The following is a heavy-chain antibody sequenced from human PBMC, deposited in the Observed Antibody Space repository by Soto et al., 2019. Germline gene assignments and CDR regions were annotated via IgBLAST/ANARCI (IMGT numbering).Heavy chain of an antibody. V-gene: IGHV3-23*01. CDR1: GFTFSSYA. J-gene: IGHJ5*02. CDR2: ISGSGGST. D-gene: IGHD3-22*01. CDR3: AKAGSWRGLIVVVPNWFDP. Sequence: PGGSLRLSCAASGFTFSSYAMSWVRQAPGKGLEWVSAISGSGGSTYYADSVKGRFTISRDNSKNTLYLQMNSLRAEDTAVYYCAKAGSWRGLIVVVPNWFDPWGQGTLVTVSS.